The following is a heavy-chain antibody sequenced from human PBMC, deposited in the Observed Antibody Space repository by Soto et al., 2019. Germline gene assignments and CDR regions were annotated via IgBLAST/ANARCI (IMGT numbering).Heavy chain of an antibody. CDR2: ISYTGSTI. CDR1: GFTFSNYE. CDR3: ARGLRIYYDRSGLHY. D-gene: IGHD3-22*01. V-gene: IGHV3-48*03. J-gene: IGHJ4*02. Sequence: GGSLRLSCAASGFTFSNYEMNWVRQTTGKGLEWVSYISYTGSTIYYADSVRGRFTISRDNSKNSLYLQMNSLRADHKAVYYCARGLRIYYDRSGLHYWGQGTLVTVSS.